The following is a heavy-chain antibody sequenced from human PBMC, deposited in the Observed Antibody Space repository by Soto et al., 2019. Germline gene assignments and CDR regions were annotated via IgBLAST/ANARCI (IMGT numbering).Heavy chain of an antibody. D-gene: IGHD3-3*01. J-gene: IGHJ4*02. CDR3: ARVEWRNSNFDH. Sequence: SETLSLTCTVSGGSISSGDYYWGWIRQPPGKGLEWIGYIFYSGSTYYNPSLKSRVTVSVDTSKNQFSLRLSSVTAADTAVYYCARVEWRNSNFDHCGQGTLVTVSS. CDR2: IFYSGST. CDR1: GGSISSGDYY. V-gene: IGHV4-30-4*01.